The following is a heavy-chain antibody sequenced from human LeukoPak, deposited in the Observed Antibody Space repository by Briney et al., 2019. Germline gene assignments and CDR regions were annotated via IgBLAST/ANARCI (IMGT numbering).Heavy chain of an antibody. Sequence: ASVKVSCKASGYTFTGYYMHWVRQAPGQGLEWMGRINPNSGGTNYAQKFQGRVTMTRDTSISTAYMELSRLRSEDTAVYYCARYSGYSTSLLGYWGQGTPVTVSS. CDR3: ARYSGYSTSLLGY. D-gene: IGHD6-13*01. CDR1: GYTFTGYY. J-gene: IGHJ4*02. V-gene: IGHV1-2*06. CDR2: INPNSGGT.